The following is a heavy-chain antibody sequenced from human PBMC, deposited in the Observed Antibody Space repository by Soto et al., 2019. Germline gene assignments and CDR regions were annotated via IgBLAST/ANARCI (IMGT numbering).Heavy chain of an antibody. V-gene: IGHV3-48*03. CDR3: VRDRSLLVPTSIDY. Sequence: EVQLVESGGGLVQPGGSLRLSCAASGFTFSSYEMNWVRQAPGKGLEWVSYISYSGSPTGYADSVKGRFTISRDNAKNSLYLQMNSLGVEDTAVYYCVRDRSLLVPTSIDYWGHGTLVTVSS. CDR2: ISYSGSPT. CDR1: GFTFSSYE. D-gene: IGHD3-3*01. J-gene: IGHJ4*01.